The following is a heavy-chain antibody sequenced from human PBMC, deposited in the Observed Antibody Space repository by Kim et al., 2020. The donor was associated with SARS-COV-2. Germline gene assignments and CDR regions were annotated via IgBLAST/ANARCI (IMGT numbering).Heavy chain of an antibody. CDR3: ETCTCRVGAGRAAFDI. CDR1: GGSFSGYY. V-gene: IGHV4-34*01. D-gene: IGHD3-3*01. CDR2: INHSGST. Sequence: SETLSLTCAVYGGSFSGYYWSWIRQPPGKGLEWIGEINHSGSTNYNPSLKSRVTISVDTSKNQFSLKLSSVTAADTAVYYCETCTCRVGAGRAAFDIWGQGTIVTVSS. J-gene: IGHJ3*02.